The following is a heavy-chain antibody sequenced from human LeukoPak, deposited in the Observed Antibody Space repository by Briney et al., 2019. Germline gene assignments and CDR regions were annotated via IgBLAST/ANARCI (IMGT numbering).Heavy chain of an antibody. CDR1: GFTFDDYA. Sequence: GGSLRLSCAASGFTFDDYAMHWVRRAPGKGLEWVSGISRNSGSRDYADSVKGRFTISRDNAKNSLYLQMNSLRTEDTALYYCAKDMGNCSGGSCYSSAFDYWGQGTLVTVSS. J-gene: IGHJ4*02. D-gene: IGHD2-15*01. V-gene: IGHV3-9*01. CDR3: AKDMGNCSGGSCYSSAFDY. CDR2: ISRNSGSR.